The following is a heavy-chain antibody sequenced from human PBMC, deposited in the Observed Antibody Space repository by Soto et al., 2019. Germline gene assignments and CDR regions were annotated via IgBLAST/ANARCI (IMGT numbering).Heavy chain of an antibody. Sequence: QVQLQQWGAGLLRPSETLSLTCAFYGGSFDDFYWCWVRQSPGQGLEWVGEISHDGGTNYSPYLASGVSISVDTSKNQVSMHLRSVTAADTGLYYCARGQLVWYGDLTPYHRDMDVWGQGTTVTVSS. D-gene: IGHD3-10*01. CDR3: ARGQLVWYGDLTPYHRDMDV. CDR2: ISHDGGT. CDR1: GGSFDDFY. V-gene: IGHV4-34*02. J-gene: IGHJ6*02.